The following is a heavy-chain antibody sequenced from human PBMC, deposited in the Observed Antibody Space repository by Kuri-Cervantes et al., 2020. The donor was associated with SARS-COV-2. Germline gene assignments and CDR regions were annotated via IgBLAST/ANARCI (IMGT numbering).Heavy chain of an antibody. CDR3: AKDGDSSGYYADAFDI. V-gene: IGHV3-74*01. CDR1: GFTFSSYA. J-gene: IGHJ3*02. Sequence: GGSLRLSCAASGFTFSSYAMHWVRQAPGKGLVWVSRINSDGSSTSYADSVKGRFTISRDNAKNTLYLQMNSLRAEDTAVYYCAKDGDSSGYYADAFDIWGQGTMVTVSS. CDR2: INSDGSST. D-gene: IGHD3-22*01.